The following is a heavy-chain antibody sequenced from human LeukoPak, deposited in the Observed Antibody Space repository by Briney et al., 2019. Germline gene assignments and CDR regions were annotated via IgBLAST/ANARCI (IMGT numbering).Heavy chain of an antibody. CDR2: IGVSGGST. V-gene: IGHV3-23*01. D-gene: IGHD3-3*01. J-gene: IGHJ4*02. CDR3: AKRSDFFDY. CDR1: GFSFSNYG. Sequence: GGSLRLSCAASGFSFSNYGMSWVRQAPGKGLEWVSAIGVSGGSTYYADSVKGRFTISRDNSKNTLYLQMNSLRAEDTAVYCCAKRSDFFDYWGQGTLVTVSS.